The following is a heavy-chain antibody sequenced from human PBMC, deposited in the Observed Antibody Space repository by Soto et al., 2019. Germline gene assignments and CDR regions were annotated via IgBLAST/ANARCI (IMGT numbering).Heavy chain of an antibody. V-gene: IGHV3-33*01. CDR3: ARDRALITFGGVIVTPSGAFDI. CDR2: IWYDGSNK. J-gene: IGHJ3*02. CDR1: GFTFSSYG. Sequence: SLRLSCATSGFTFSSYGMHWVRQAPGKGLEWVAVIWYDGSNKYYADSVKGRFTISRDNSKNTLYLQMNSLRAEDTAVYYCARDRALITFGGVIVTPSGAFDICGQGPMVTVSS. D-gene: IGHD3-16*02.